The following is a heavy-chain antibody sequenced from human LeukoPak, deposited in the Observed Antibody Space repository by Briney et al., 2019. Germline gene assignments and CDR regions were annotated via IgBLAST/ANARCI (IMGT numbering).Heavy chain of an antibody. CDR2: INHSGST. CDR3: ARGSPYYNFWSGYYSGPYSGYFDY. Sequence: SETLSLTCAVYGGSFSGYYWSWIRQPPGKGLEWIGEINHSGSTNYNPSLKSRVTISVDTSKNQFSLKLSYVTAADTAVYYCARGSPYYNFWSGYYSGPYSGYFDYWGQGTLVTVSS. J-gene: IGHJ4*02. D-gene: IGHD3-3*01. V-gene: IGHV4-34*01. CDR1: GGSFSGYY.